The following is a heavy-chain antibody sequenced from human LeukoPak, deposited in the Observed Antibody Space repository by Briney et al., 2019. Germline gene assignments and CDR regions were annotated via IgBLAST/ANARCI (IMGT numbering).Heavy chain of an antibody. V-gene: IGHV4-39*01. J-gene: IGHJ4*02. CDR1: GGSISSSSYY. CDR3: ARLAGVVPAAWAVDY. D-gene: IGHD2-2*01. CDR2: IYYSGST. Sequence: SETLSLTCTVSGGSISSSSYYWGWIRQPPGKGLEWIGSIYYSGSTYYNPSLKSRVTISVDTSKNQFSLKLSSVTAADTAVYYCARLAGVVPAAWAVDYWGQGTLVTVSS.